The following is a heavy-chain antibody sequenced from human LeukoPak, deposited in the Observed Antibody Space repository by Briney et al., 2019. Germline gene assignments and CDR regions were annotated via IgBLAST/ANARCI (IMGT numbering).Heavy chain of an antibody. D-gene: IGHD1-7*01. J-gene: IGHJ6*03. CDR2: IYHSGST. CDR1: GYSISSGYY. V-gene: IGHV4-38-2*02. CDR3: GRAELTAPPSYYYYMDV. Sequence: SETLSLTCTVSGYSISSGYYWGWIRQPPGKGLEWIGSIYHSGSTYYNPSLKSRVTISVDTSKNQFSLKLSSVTAADTAVYYCGRAELTAPPSYYYYMDVWGKGTTVTVSS.